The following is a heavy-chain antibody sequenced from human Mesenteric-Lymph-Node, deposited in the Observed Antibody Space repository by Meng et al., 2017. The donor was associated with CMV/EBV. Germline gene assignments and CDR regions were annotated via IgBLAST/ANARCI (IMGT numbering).Heavy chain of an antibody. Sequence: GESLKISCAASGFSFNNYDMNWVRQAPGKGLEWVSCISSSGNSIYYTDAVKGRFTISRDNAKNSLYLQMNSLRAEDTALYYCARDGAVAGTRFDYWGQGTLVTVSS. CDR1: GFSFNNYD. V-gene: IGHV3-48*03. CDR2: ISSSGNSI. CDR3: ARDGAVAGTRFDY. D-gene: IGHD6-19*01. J-gene: IGHJ4*02.